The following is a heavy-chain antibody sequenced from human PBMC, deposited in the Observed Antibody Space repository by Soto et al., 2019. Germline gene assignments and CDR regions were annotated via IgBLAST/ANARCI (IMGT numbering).Heavy chain of an antibody. CDR1: GFSFSDAW. CDR2: IKSKSDGETT. J-gene: IGHJ4*02. Sequence: EVQLVESGGGLVQPGGSLRLSCAASGFSFSDAWMIWVRQAPGXXXXXVGRIKSKSDGETTDYAAPVKGRFAISRDDSKKXXXXXXXXXXXXXXXXXXXXXXXXXXXXXXXYWGQGTLVAVSS. V-gene: IGHV3-15*01. CDR3: XXXXXXXXXXXXY.